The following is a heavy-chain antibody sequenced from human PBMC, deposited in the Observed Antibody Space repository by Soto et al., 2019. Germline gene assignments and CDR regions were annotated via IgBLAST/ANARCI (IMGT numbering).Heavy chain of an antibody. CDR2: ISPIFGTA. Sequence: GAAVKVSCKASGGTYSSYVISWLRQATGQGLEWMGVISPIFGTANYAQKFQGRVTITADESTSTAYMELSSLRSEDTAVYYCARGTYCSSTSCYFPRYYYYGMDVWGQGTTVTVSS. CDR1: GGTYSSYV. D-gene: IGHD2-2*01. J-gene: IGHJ6*02. V-gene: IGHV1-69*13. CDR3: ARGTYCSSTSCYFPRYYYYGMDV.